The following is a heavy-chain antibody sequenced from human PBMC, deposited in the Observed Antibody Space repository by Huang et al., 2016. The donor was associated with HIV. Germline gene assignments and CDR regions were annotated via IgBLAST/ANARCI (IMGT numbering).Heavy chain of an antibody. J-gene: IGHJ4*02. Sequence: EVQLVESGGGLVQPGGSLRLSCAASGFTFSSYWMHWVRQAPGKGLGWGSRINRDGSSSGYADSVKGRFTISRDNAKNTLYLQMNSLRAEDTAVYYCVRDPRIQSWLNYFDYWGQGTLVSVSS. CDR1: GFTFSSYW. V-gene: IGHV3-74*01. D-gene: IGHD3-22*01. CDR2: INRDGSSS. CDR3: VRDPRIQSWLNYFDY.